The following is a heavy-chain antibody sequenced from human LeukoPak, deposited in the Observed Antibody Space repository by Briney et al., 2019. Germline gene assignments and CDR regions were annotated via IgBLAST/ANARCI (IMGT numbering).Heavy chain of an antibody. CDR3: ARGQSSSWYYFDY. J-gene: IGHJ4*02. CDR2: IYYSGST. CDR1: GGSISSSSYY. D-gene: IGHD6-13*01. Sequence: KASETLSLTCTVSGGSISSSSYYWGWIRQPPGKGLEWIGSIYYSGSTYYNPSLKSRVTMSVDTSKNQFSLKLSSVTAADTAVYYCARGQSSSWYYFDYWGQGTLVTVSS. V-gene: IGHV4-39*07.